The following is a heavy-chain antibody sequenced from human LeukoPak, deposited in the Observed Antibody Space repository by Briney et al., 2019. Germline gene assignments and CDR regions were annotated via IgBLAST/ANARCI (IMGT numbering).Heavy chain of an antibody. CDR3: AKIGGWSLDY. D-gene: IGHD6-19*01. Sequence: GGSLRHSCAASGFTFSSYAMSWVRQAPGKGLEWVSIVSAGAKTYYSDSVKGRFTISRDNSKNTLYLLMNSLRTEDTAVYYCAKIGGWSLDYWGQGTLVTVSS. V-gene: IGHV3-23*01. CDR1: GFTFSSYA. CDR2: VSAGAKT. J-gene: IGHJ4*02.